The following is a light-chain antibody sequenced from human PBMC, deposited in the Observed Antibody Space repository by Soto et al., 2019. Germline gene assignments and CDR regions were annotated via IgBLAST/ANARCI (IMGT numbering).Light chain of an antibody. Sequence: EIVLTQSPGTLSLSPGERATLSCRASQSVSRSYLAWYQQKPGQAPRVLIYGASSRATGIPDGFSGSGSGTAFTLTISRLEPEDFAVYYCQQYGSSPPITFGQGKRLES. V-gene: IGKV3-20*01. CDR1: QSVSRSY. CDR3: QQYGSSPPIT. J-gene: IGKJ5*01. CDR2: GAS.